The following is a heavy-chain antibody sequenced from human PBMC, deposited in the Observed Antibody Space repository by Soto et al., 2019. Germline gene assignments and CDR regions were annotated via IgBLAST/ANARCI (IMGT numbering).Heavy chain of an antibody. CDR1: GYTFTSYG. Sequence: QVQLVQSGAEVKKPGASVKVSCKASGYTFTSYGWVRQAPGQGLEWMGRISGSNGNTNYAQKLQGRVTMTTDTSTSSAYMELRSLRSDDTAVYYCARVRAAPGSYHFDYWGQGTLVTVSS. CDR2: ISGSNGNT. J-gene: IGHJ4*02. V-gene: IGHV1-18*01. CDR3: ARVRAAPGSYHFDY. D-gene: IGHD6-13*01.